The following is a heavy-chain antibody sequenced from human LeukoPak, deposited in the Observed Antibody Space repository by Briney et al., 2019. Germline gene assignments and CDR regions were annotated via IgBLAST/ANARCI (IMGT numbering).Heavy chain of an antibody. D-gene: IGHD4-17*01. V-gene: IGHV3-23*01. CDR2: ISGSGGST. Sequence: GGTLRLSCAASGFTFSSYGMSWVRQAPGKGLEWVSAISGSGGSTYYADSVKGRFTISRDNSKNTLYLQMNSLRAEDTAVYYCARVDYGDSNLDYWGQGTLVTVSS. CDR3: ARVDYGDSNLDY. J-gene: IGHJ4*02. CDR1: GFTFSSYG.